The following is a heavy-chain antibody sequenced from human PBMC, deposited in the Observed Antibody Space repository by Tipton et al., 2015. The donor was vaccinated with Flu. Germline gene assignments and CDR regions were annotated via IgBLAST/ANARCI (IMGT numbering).Heavy chain of an antibody. J-gene: IGHJ6*02. CDR2: IYYTETT. V-gene: IGHV4-39*01. CDR1: GGSIGSSSYY. D-gene: IGHD2-21*01. Sequence: GLVKPSETLSLTCTVSGGSIGSSSYYWAWVRQPPGKGLEWIGRIYYTETTDYNPSLKSRVTISVDRSKNQFSLRLTSVTAADTAVYYCARPNSMGAYGMDVWGQGTTVIVSS. CDR3: ARPNSMGAYGMDV.